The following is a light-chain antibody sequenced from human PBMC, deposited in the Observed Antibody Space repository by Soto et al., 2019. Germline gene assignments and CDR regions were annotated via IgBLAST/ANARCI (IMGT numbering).Light chain of an antibody. CDR2: DAS. V-gene: IGKV1-33*01. J-gene: IGKJ4*01. Sequence: DIQMTQSPSSLSASVGDRVTITCQASQDISNYLNWYQQKPGKAPKLLIYDASNLETGGPSRFSGSGSGTDFTFTISSLQPEDIATYYCQQYDKLPRTFGGGTKVEIK. CDR1: QDISNY. CDR3: QQYDKLPRT.